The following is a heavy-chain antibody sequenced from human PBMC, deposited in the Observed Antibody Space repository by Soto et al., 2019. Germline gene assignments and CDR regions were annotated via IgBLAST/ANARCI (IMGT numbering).Heavy chain of an antibody. J-gene: IGHJ1*01. D-gene: IGHD2-21*02. CDR1: GFTFSSYG. V-gene: IGHV3-30*18. Sequence: QVQLVESGGGVVQPGRSLRLSCAASGFTFSSYGMHWVRQAPGKGLEWVAVISYDGSNKYYADSVKGRFTISRDNSKNTLYLQMNSLRDEDTAVYYCAKGQVTVVTPGYFHHWGQGTLVTVSS. CDR3: AKGQVTVVTPGYFHH. CDR2: ISYDGSNK.